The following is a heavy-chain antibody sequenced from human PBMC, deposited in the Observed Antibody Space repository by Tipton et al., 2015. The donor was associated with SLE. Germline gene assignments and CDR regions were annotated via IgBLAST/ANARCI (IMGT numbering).Heavy chain of an antibody. J-gene: IGHJ4*02. D-gene: IGHD4-11*01. CDR1: GGSFSGYY. CDR2: INHSGRT. Sequence: LRLSCAVYGGSFSGYYWSWIRQSPGKGLEWIGEINHSGRTNYNPSLKSRVTISVDTSKNQFSLKLSSVTAADTAVYYCARVMTTGTLGDWGQGTLVTVSS. V-gene: IGHV4-34*01. CDR3: ARVMTTGTLGD.